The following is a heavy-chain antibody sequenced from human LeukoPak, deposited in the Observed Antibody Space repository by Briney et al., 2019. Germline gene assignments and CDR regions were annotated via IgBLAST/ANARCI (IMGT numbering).Heavy chain of an antibody. CDR1: GGSISSYY. D-gene: IGHD3-10*01. J-gene: IGHJ4*02. V-gene: IGHV3-23*01. Sequence: ETLSLTCTVSGGSISSYYWSWIRQAPGKGLEWVSILSGSGERTYYADSVKGRFTVSRDTSKNTLYLQMSSLKVEDTAIYYCAKSRILLWFGDSDYWGQGTLVTVSS. CDR2: LSGSGERT. CDR3: AKSRILLWFGDSDY.